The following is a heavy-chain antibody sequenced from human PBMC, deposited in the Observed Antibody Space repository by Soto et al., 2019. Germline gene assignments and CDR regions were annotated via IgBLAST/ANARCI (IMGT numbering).Heavy chain of an antibody. CDR1: GGSVTSGGYY. V-gene: IGHV4-31*03. CDR3: ARGRSAPTVRGVTTFDY. J-gene: IGHJ4*02. CDR2: IYESGST. D-gene: IGHD3-10*01. Sequence: QVQLQESGPGLAKPSQTLSLTCTVSGGSVTSGGYYWSWIRQHPGKGLEYMGYIYESGSTYYNPSLKSRLIISSATSKNLYSLRLRSVTAADTAVYYCARGRSAPTVRGVTTFDYWGQGALVTVSS.